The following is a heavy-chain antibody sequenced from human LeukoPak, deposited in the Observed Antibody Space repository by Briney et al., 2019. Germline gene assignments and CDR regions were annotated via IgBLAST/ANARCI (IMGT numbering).Heavy chain of an antibody. CDR3: ARVRGSGSGTWPLDI. V-gene: IGHV3-72*01. Sequence: GRSLRLSCAASGFTFSSYGMHWVRQAPGRGLEWVGRTRNKANSYTTEYAASVKGRFTISRDDSKNSLYLQMNSLKIEDTAVYYCARVRGSGSGTWPLDIWGQGTMVTVSS. CDR1: GFTFSSYG. J-gene: IGHJ3*02. D-gene: IGHD1-26*01. CDR2: TRNKANSYTT.